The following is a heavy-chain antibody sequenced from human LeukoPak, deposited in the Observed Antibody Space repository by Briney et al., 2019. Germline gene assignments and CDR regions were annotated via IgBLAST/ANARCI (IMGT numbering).Heavy chain of an antibody. Sequence: SETLSLTCAVYGGSFSGYYWSWIRQPPGKGLEWIGEINHSGSTNYNPSLESLVTISVDTSKNQFSLKLSSVTAADTAVYYCARGRHCSGGSCFRHSYNWFDPWGQGTLVTVSS. D-gene: IGHD2-15*01. CDR3: ARGRHCSGGSCFRHSYNWFDP. V-gene: IGHV4-34*01. J-gene: IGHJ5*02. CDR1: GGSFSGYY. CDR2: INHSGST.